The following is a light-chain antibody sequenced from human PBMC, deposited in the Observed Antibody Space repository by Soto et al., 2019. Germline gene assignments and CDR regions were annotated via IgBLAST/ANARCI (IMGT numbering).Light chain of an antibody. Sequence: QSALTQPRSVSGSPGQSVTISCTGTSSDVGGYNYVSWYQQHPGKAPKLMIYDVSKRPSGVPDRFSGSKSGNTASLTISGLQGEDEGDYYCQSYDSNLSGSLFGGGTKLTVL. V-gene: IGLV2-11*01. CDR2: DVS. CDR1: SSDVGGYNY. J-gene: IGLJ2*01. CDR3: QSYDSNLSGSL.